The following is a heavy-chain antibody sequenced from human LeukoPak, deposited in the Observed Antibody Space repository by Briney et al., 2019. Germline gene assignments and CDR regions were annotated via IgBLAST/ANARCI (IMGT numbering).Heavy chain of an antibody. CDR3: AKDSLLNIFSGSDYSYTDSGDNSILGAFDH. J-gene: IGHJ4*02. D-gene: IGHD5-12*01. CDR1: GFIVSHKY. CDR2: IYTAGNT. Sequence: GGSLRLSCAASGFIVSHKYMAWVRQAPGRGLEWLSIIYTAGNTVSAESVTGRFIISRDDSRNTLSLHMNSLREEDTAVYFCAKDSLLNIFSGSDYSYTDSGDNSILGAFDHWGQGTLVTVSS. V-gene: IGHV3-66*01.